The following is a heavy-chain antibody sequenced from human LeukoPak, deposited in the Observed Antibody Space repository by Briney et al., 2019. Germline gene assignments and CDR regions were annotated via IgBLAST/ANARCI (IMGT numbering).Heavy chain of an antibody. V-gene: IGHV1-8*01. D-gene: IGHD3-22*01. J-gene: IGHJ5*02. CDR2: MNPNSGNT. Sequence: ASVKVSCKASGYTFTSYDINRVRQATGQGLEWMGWMNPNSGNTGYAQKFQGRVTMTRNTSISTAYMELSSLRSEDTAVYYCARGRYYYDSSGLNWFDPWGQGTLVTVSS. CDR1: GYTFTSYD. CDR3: ARGRYYYDSSGLNWFDP.